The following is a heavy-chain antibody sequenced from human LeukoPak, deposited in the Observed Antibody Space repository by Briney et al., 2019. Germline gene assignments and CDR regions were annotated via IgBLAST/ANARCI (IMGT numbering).Heavy chain of an antibody. D-gene: IGHD4-23*01. CDR1: GGSISSSSYY. J-gene: IGHJ4*02. CDR3: AITSGGTALDDY. CDR2: IYYSGST. Sequence: SETLSLTCTVPGGSISSSSYYWGWIRQPPGKGLEWIGSIYYSGSTYYNPSLKSRVTISVDTSKNQFSLKLSSVTAADTAVYYCAITSGGTALDDYWGQGTLVTVSS. V-gene: IGHV4-39*07.